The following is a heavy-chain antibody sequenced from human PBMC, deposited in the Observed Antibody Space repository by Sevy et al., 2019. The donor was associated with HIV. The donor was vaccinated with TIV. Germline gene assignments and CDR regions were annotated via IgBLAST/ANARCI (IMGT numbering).Heavy chain of an antibody. D-gene: IGHD1-20*01. J-gene: IGHJ6*02. CDR2: TFYRSNWYS. CDR3: ARDGLTYGAMDV. Sequence: SQTLSLTCAISGDSVSSNNAAWNWIRQSPSRGLEWLGRTFYRSNWYSDYAVSLKGRITINPDTSKNQLSLQLTSVTPEDTAVYYCARDGLTYGAMDVWGQGTTVTVSS. CDR1: GDSVSSNNAA. V-gene: IGHV6-1*01.